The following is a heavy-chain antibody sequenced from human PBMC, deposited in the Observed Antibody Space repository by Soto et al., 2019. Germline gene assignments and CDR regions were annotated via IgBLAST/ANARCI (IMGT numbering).Heavy chain of an antibody. Sequence: SVKVSFKASGGTFSSYAISWVRQAPGQGLEWMGGIIPIFGTANYAQKFQGRVTITADESTSTAYMELSSLRSEDTAVYYCAIAPLDSSGYYYLGYWGQGTLVTVSS. D-gene: IGHD3-22*01. J-gene: IGHJ4*02. V-gene: IGHV1-69*13. CDR1: GGTFSSYA. CDR3: AIAPLDSSGYYYLGY. CDR2: IIPIFGTA.